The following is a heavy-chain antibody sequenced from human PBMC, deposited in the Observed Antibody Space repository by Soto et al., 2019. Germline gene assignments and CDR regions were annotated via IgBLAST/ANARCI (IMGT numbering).Heavy chain of an antibody. CDR1: GFSLSTSGVG. J-gene: IGHJ3*02. Sequence: QITLKESGPTLVKPTQTLTLTCTFSGFSLSTSGVGVGWIRQPPGKALEWLALIYWDDDKRYSPSLKSRVTITKDTSKNQVVLTMANMDPVDTATYYCAHRLPALGAFDIWGQGTMVTVSS. D-gene: IGHD3-16*01. V-gene: IGHV2-5*02. CDR2: IYWDDDK. CDR3: AHRLPALGAFDI.